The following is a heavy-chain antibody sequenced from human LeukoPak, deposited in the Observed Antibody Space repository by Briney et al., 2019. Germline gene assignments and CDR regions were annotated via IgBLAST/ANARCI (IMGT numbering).Heavy chain of an antibody. CDR3: ATSRGYNSGYRALELPPSPID. V-gene: IGHV3-48*03. CDR1: GFTFSSYE. Sequence: GGSLRLSCAASGFTFSSYEMNWVRQAPGKGLEWVSYISSSGSTIYYADSVKGRFTISRDNAKNSLFLQMNSLRAEDTAAYYCATSRGYNSGYRALELPPSPIDWGQGTLVTVSS. J-gene: IGHJ4*02. D-gene: IGHD5-18*01. CDR2: ISSSGSTI.